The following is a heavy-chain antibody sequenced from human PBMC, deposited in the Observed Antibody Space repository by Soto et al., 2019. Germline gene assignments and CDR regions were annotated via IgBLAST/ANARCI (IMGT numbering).Heavy chain of an antibody. Sequence: EVQLVESGGGLVKPGGSLRLSCAASGFTFSNAWMNWVRQAPGKGLEWVGRIKSKTEGGTTDYAAPVKGRFTISRDDSNNTLYLQMNNLKTEDTAVYYCTTVTYDSSGYYCCWDVYWGQGTLVTVSS. D-gene: IGHD3-22*01. V-gene: IGHV3-15*07. CDR3: TTVTYDSSGYYCCWDVY. CDR2: IKSKTEGGTT. J-gene: IGHJ4*02. CDR1: GFTFSNAW.